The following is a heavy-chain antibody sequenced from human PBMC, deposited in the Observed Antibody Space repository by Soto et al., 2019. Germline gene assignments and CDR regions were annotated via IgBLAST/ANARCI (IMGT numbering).Heavy chain of an antibody. D-gene: IGHD5-18*01. Sequence: GSLQLCCAACGFTSSNAWMSWVRQAPGKGLEWVGRIKSKTDGGTTDYAAPVKGRFTISRDDSKNTLYLQMNSLKTEDTAVYYCTTRGYSYGYPYYYGMDVWGQGTTVTVSS. CDR2: IKSKTDGGTT. CDR1: GFTSSNAW. V-gene: IGHV3-15*01. J-gene: IGHJ6*02. CDR3: TTRGYSYGYPYYYGMDV.